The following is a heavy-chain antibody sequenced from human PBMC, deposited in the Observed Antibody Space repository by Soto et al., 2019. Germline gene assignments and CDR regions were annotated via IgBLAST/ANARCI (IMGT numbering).Heavy chain of an antibody. V-gene: IGHV1-18*01. Sequence: QVRLVQSGAEVKNPGTSVKVSCKASGYTFTSAGISWVRQAPGQGLEWLGWISAYNGNTKYTQKLQGRVSMTTHRSTSTAYMELSSLTSDDTAVYYCARDVEGSGSYYTDYWGQGTLVTVAA. CDR1: GYTFTSAG. J-gene: IGHJ4*02. CDR3: ARDVEGSGSYYTDY. D-gene: IGHD3-10*01. CDR2: ISAYNGNT.